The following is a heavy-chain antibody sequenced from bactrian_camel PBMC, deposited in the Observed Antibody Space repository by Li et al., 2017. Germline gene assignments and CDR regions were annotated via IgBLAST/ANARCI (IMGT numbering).Heavy chain of an antibody. V-gene: IGHV3S53*01. CDR2: IDDDGSA. CDR1: GNTYSTNC. D-gene: IGHD2*01. Sequence: HVQLVESGGGSVLAGGSLLLSCAASGNTYSTNCMGWFRQAAGKEREGIATIDDDGSAIYADSVKGRFIISKDNAKNTLYLQMNSLKPEDSAMYYCAADRKCGLMVGGLGAAAMDYWGKGTQVTVS. J-gene: IGHJ7*01.